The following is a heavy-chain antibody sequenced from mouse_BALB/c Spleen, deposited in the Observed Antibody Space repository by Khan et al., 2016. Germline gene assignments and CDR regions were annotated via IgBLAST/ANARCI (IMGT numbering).Heavy chain of an antibody. D-gene: IGHD2-1*01. V-gene: IGHV1-26*01. J-gene: IGHJ1*01. Sequence: VQLQQSGPDLVKPGASVKISCKASGYSFTGYYIHWVKQSHGKSLEWIGRVNPNNGGTSYIPKFKGKAVLTEDKSSSTAYMELRSLTFEDSAVYDCVRGGNYGNFDVWGAGTTVTVSS. CDR1: GYSFTGYY. CDR3: VRGGNYGNFDV. CDR2: VNPNNGGT.